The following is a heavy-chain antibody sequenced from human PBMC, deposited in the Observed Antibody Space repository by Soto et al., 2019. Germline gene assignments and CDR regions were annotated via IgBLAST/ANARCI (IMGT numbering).Heavy chain of an antibody. CDR2: INHSGST. V-gene: IGHV4-34*01. D-gene: IGHD2-8*01. CDR3: ARVSRYCTNGVCSYYYYYYYMDV. J-gene: IGHJ6*03. CDR1: GGSFSGYY. Sequence: SETLSLTCAVYGGSFSGYYWSWIRQPPGKGLEWIGEINHSGSTNYNPSLKSRVTISVDTAKNQFSLKRSSVTAADKAVYYCARVSRYCTNGVCSYYYYYYYMDVWGKGTTVTVSS.